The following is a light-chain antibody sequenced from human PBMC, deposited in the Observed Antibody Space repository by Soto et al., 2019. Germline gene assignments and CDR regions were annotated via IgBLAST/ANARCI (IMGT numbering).Light chain of an antibody. CDR1: QSISSY. V-gene: IGKV1-39*01. CDR3: QQYNSYST. Sequence: DVQMTQSPSSLSASVGDRVTITFRASQSISSYLNWYQQKPGKAPKLLIYAASSLQSGVPSRFSGSGSGTDFTLTISSLQPEDFATYYCQQYNSYSTFGQGTKVDIK. J-gene: IGKJ1*01. CDR2: AAS.